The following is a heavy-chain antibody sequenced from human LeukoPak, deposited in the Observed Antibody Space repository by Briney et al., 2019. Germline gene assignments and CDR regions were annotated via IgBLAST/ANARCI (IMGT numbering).Heavy chain of an antibody. D-gene: IGHD6-13*01. Sequence: GGSLRLSCAVSGFTFDDYAMHWVRQVPGKGLEWVAGISWNSDTRGYVDSVKGRFTISRDNARNSLYLQMNSLRAEDTAVYYCARRVAAAGPYYFDYWGQGTLVTVSS. V-gene: IGHV3-9*01. CDR3: ARRVAAAGPYYFDY. CDR2: ISWNSDTR. CDR1: GFTFDDYA. J-gene: IGHJ4*02.